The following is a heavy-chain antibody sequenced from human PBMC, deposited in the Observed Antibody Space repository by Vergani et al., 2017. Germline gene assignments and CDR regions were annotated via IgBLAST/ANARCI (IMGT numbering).Heavy chain of an antibody. J-gene: IGHJ4*02. V-gene: IGHV1-46*03. Sequence: QVLLVQSGAEVKKPGASVRVSCKTSGYTFTNYYIHWVRQAPGQGLEWMGIINPSVGSTTYAQPFQGRLTMTRDTSTSTVYMDLSNLRSEDTAVYYCARPHGDILPPDPQRLDYWGQGTRVSVSS. CDR3: ARPHGDILPPDPQRLDY. CDR1: GYTFTNYY. CDR2: INPSVGST. D-gene: IGHD2-2*01.